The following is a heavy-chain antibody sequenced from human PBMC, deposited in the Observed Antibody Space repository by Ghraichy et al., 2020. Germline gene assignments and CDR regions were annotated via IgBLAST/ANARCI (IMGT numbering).Heavy chain of an antibody. CDR2: INAGNGNT. J-gene: IGHJ3*02. D-gene: IGHD3-10*01. Sequence: ASVKVSCKASGYTFTSYAMHWVRQAPGQRLEWMGWINAGNGNTKYSQKFQGRVTITRDTSASTAYMELSSLRSEDTAVYYCARGGFGEYPDGFDIWGQGTMVTVSS. CDR3: ARGGFGEYPDGFDI. CDR1: GYTFTSYA. V-gene: IGHV1-3*01.